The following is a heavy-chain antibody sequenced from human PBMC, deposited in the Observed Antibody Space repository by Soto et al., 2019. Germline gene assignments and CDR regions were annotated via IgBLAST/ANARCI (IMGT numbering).Heavy chain of an antibody. CDR3: ARATGGDVVVVAVSDGAWFEP. CDR1: VASITGSDW. D-gene: IGHD2-15*01. V-gene: IGHV4-4*02. Sequence: PSETLSLTCTVSVASITGSDWWSWVRQTPEKGLEWIGEIYHSGTTNYHPSLKSRVTISVDKSKNQFSLKLSSVTAADTAVYYCARATGGDVVVVAVSDGAWFEPCGQGNLVTGSS. J-gene: IGHJ5*02. CDR2: IYHSGTT.